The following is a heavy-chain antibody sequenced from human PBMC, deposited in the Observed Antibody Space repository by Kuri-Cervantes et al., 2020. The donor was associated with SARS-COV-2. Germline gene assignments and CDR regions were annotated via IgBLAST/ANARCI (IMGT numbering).Heavy chain of an antibody. J-gene: IGHJ3*02. D-gene: IGHD3-10*01. CDR2: ISSSGSTI. Sequence: LSLTCAASGSTFSDYYMSWIRQAPGKGLEWVSYISSSGSTIYYADSVKGRFTISRDNAKNSLYLQMNSLRAEDTAVYYCARDSITMVQGVTSDAFDIWGQGTMVTVSS. V-gene: IGHV3-11*01. CDR1: GSTFSDYY. CDR3: ARDSITMVQGVTSDAFDI.